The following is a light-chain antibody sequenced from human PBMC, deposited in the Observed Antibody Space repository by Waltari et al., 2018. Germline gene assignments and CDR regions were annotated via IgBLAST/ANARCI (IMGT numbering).Light chain of an antibody. V-gene: IGKV6-21*01. CDR3: HQSGDLPRS. CDR1: QDIGSS. J-gene: IGKJ2*03. Sequence: DIELTQSPAFPSVTPQEKVTITCRASQDIGSSLHWYQQKPDQSPKLLIYYASQSFSGVPSRFTGSGSGTDFTLTINGLEAEDAATYYCHQSGDLPRSFGQGTKLEIK. CDR2: YAS.